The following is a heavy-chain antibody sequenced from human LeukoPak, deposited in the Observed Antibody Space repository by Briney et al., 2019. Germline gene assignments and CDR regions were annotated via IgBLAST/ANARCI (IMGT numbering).Heavy chain of an antibody. CDR2: IYYSGST. J-gene: IGHJ3*02. CDR3: ARLVRGPDAFDI. CDR1: GGSIRSSNYY. D-gene: IGHD3-10*02. V-gene: IGHV4-39*01. Sequence: PSETLSLTCTVSGGSIRSSNYYWGWIRQPPGKGLEWIATIYYSGSTYYNPSLKSRVTISVDTSKTQFSLKLSSVTAADTAVYYCARLVRGPDAFDIWGQGTMVTVSS.